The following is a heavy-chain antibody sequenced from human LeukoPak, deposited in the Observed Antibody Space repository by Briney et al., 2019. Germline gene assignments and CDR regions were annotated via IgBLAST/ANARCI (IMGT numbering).Heavy chain of an antibody. CDR1: GFTFSSYE. CDR2: ISSSGSTI. Sequence: GGSLRLSCAASGFTFSSYEMNWVRQAPGKGLEWVSYISSSGSTIYYADSVKGRFTISRDNAKNSLYLQMNSLRAEDTAVYYCARNTIFGVVSLGFINWSDPWGQGTLVTVSS. CDR3: ARNTIFGVVSLGFINWSDP. D-gene: IGHD3-3*01. V-gene: IGHV3-48*03. J-gene: IGHJ5*02.